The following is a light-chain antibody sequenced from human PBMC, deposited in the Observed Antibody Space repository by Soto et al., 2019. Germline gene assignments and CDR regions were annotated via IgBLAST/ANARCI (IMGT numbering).Light chain of an antibody. CDR1: QYINTR. CDR2: QTS. Sequence: EIVLTHSPATLSSFPGDRVTLSCRASQYINTRLAWYQHRHGQAPRLLIYQTSIRAAGIPARFSASGTGTDLALTISDVQPEDFAVYYCHQRQSWLRTVGQGTKVDIK. V-gene: IGKV3D-11*01. CDR3: HQRQSWLRT. J-gene: IGKJ1*01.